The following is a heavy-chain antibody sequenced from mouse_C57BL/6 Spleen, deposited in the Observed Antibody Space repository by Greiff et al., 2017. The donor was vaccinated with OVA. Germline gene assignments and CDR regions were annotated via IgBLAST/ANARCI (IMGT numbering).Heavy chain of an antibody. D-gene: IGHD1-1*01. Sequence: ESGPGLVKPSQSLSLTCSVTGYSITSGYYWNWIRQFPGNKLEWMGYISYDGSNNYNPSLKNRISITRDTSKNQFFLKLNSVTTEDTATYYCAVYYGSSSYWYFDVWGTGTTVTVSS. CDR2: ISYDGSN. CDR1: GYSITSGYY. J-gene: IGHJ1*03. CDR3: AVYYGSSSYWYFDV. V-gene: IGHV3-6*01.